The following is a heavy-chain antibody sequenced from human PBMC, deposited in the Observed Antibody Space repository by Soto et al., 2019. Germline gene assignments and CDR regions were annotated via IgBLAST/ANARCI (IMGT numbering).Heavy chain of an antibody. Sequence: GGSLRLSCAASGFTFSSYWMSWVRQAPGKGLEWVANIKQDGSEKYYVDSVKGRSTISRDNAKNSLYLQMNSLRAEDTAVYYCARDLIAAAGPYYYYYGMDVWGQGTTVTV. CDR3: ARDLIAAAGPYYYYYGMDV. CDR2: IKQDGSEK. J-gene: IGHJ6*02. D-gene: IGHD6-13*01. V-gene: IGHV3-7*01. CDR1: GFTFSSYW.